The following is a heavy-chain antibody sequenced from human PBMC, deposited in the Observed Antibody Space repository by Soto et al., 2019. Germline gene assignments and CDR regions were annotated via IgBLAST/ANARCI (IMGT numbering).Heavy chain of an antibody. D-gene: IGHD6-6*01. J-gene: IGHJ6*02. CDR2: IYPGDSDT. Sequence: PGESLKISCKGSGYSFTIYWIGWVRQMPGKGLEWMGIIYPGDSDTRYSPSFQGQVTISADKSISTVYLQWSSLKASDTAMYYCASTYSSSYLNYYGMDVWGQGTTVTVSS. V-gene: IGHV5-51*01. CDR3: ASTYSSSYLNYYGMDV. CDR1: GYSFTIYW.